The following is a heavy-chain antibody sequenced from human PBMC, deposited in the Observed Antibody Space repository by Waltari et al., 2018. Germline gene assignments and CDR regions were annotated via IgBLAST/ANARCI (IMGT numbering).Heavy chain of an antibody. D-gene: IGHD5-12*01. CDR2: IIPILGIA. Sequence: QVQLVQSGAEVKKPGSSVKVSCKASGGTFSSYTISWVRPAPGQGLEWMGKIIPILGIANYAQKFQGRVTITEDKATSTAYMELSSLRSEDTAVYYCAREIVATTPHYFDYWGQGTLVTVSS. V-gene: IGHV1-69*02. J-gene: IGHJ4*02. CDR3: AREIVATTPHYFDY. CDR1: GGTFSSYT.